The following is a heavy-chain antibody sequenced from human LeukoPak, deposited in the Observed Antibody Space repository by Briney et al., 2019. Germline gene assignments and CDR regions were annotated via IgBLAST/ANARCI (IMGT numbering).Heavy chain of an antibody. CDR2: ISYDGSNK. CDR1: GFTFSSYG. J-gene: IGHJ4*02. Sequence: GGSLRLSCAASGFTFSSYGMHWVRQAPGKGLEWVAVISYDGSNKYYADSVKGRFTISRDNSKNTLYLQMNSLRAEDTAVYYCAKEGDSSSWYLYFDYWGQGTLVTVPS. D-gene: IGHD6-13*01. CDR3: AKEGDSSSWYLYFDY. V-gene: IGHV3-30*18.